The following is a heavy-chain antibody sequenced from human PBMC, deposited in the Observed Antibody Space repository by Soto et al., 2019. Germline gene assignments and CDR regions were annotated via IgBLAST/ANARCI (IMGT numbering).Heavy chain of an antibody. CDR1: GFTFSSYA. D-gene: IGHD6-13*01. CDR2: ISSSGSTI. J-gene: IGHJ4*02. V-gene: IGHV3-48*04. CDR3: ARVSFFVAAASDY. Sequence: GGSLRLSCAASGFTFSSYAMSWVRQAPGKGLEWVSYISSSGSTIYYADSVKGRFTISRDNAKNSLYLQMNSLRAEDTAVYYCARVSFFVAAASDYWGQGTLVTVSS.